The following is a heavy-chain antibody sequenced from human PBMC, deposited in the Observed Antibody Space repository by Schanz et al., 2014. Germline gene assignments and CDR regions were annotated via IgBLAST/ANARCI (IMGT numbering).Heavy chain of an antibody. CDR1: GFTFRIYA. CDR2: ISFDGSKK. J-gene: IGHJ4*02. D-gene: IGHD5-18*01. CDR3: ERDNFLASASEY. Sequence: ASGFTFRIYAMHWVRQAPGKGLEWVAVISFDGSKKNYADSVKGRFTISRDSSKDTLFMQGNNLRAEEKAVYFCERDNFLASASEYRGQGNLVT. V-gene: IGHV3-30-3*01.